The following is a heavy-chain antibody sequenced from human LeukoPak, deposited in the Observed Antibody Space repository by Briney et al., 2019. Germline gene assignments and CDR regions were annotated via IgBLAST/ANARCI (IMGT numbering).Heavy chain of an antibody. CDR1: GFTFSSSA. Sequence: GGSLRLSCAASGFTFSSSAMSWVRQAPGKGLEWVSAISGSGGNTYYADSVKGRFTISRDNSKNTLYLQMNSLRAEDTAVYYCARDPSGLYYYDSSGSDWGQGTLVTVSS. CDR3: ARDPSGLYYYDSSGSD. D-gene: IGHD3-22*01. CDR2: ISGSGGNT. V-gene: IGHV3-23*01. J-gene: IGHJ4*02.